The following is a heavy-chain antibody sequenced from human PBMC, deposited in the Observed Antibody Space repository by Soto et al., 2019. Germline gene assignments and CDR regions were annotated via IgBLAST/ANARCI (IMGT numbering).Heavy chain of an antibody. CDR1: GASISVHSYY. D-gene: IGHD1-20*01. CDR2: SYYSGTT. V-gene: IGHV4-39*01. Sequence: SETLSLTCTVSGASISVHSYYWTWIRQPPGKGLEWIGSSYYSGTTYFNPSLKSRATISVDTSKNQFSLRLTSVTAADLAIYYCTRRYNRNENYFDPWGPGALVTVSS. J-gene: IGHJ5*01. CDR3: TRRYNRNENYFDP.